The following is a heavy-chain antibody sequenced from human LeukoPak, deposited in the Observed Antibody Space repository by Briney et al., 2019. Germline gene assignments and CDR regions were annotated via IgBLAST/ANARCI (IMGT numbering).Heavy chain of an antibody. CDR2: ISGSGGST. Sequence: GGTLRLSCAASGFTFSSYGMSWVRQAPGKGLEWVSAISGSGGSTYYADSVKGRFTISRDNSKNTLYLQMNSLRAEDTAVYYCAKDRSGWYEFGYWGQGTLVTVSS. D-gene: IGHD6-19*01. J-gene: IGHJ4*02. CDR1: GFTFSSYG. V-gene: IGHV3-23*01. CDR3: AKDRSGWYEFGY.